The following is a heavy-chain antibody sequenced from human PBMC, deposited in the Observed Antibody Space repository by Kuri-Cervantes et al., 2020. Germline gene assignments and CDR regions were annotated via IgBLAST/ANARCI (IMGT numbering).Heavy chain of an antibody. J-gene: IGHJ4*02. CDR1: GYSFTSYC. CDR3: ARHSGGNYVLIAYVY. Sequence: GESLKISCKGSGYSFTSYCIGWVRQMPGKGLEWMGIIYPGDSDTRYSPSFQGQVTISADKSISTAYLQWSSLKASDTAMYYCARHSGGNYVLIAYVYWGQGTLVTVSS. V-gene: IGHV5-51*01. D-gene: IGHD1-7*01. CDR2: IYPGDSDT.